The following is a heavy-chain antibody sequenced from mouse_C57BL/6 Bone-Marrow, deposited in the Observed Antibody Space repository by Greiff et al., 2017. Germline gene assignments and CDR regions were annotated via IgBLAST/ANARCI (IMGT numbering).Heavy chain of an antibody. J-gene: IGHJ3*01. Sequence: EVKLVESGPELVKPGASVKISCKASGYSFTGYYMNWVKQSPEKSLEWIGEINPSTGGTTYNQKFKAKAALTVDKSSSTAYMQLKSLTSEDSAVYYCARKDGNSFAYWGQGTLVTVSA. CDR3: ARKDGNSFAY. CDR1: GYSFTGYY. D-gene: IGHD2-1*01. CDR2: INPSTGGT. V-gene: IGHV1-42*01.